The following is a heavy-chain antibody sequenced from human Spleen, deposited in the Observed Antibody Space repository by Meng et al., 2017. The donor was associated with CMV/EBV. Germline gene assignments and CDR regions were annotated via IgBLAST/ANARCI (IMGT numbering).Heavy chain of an antibody. J-gene: IGHJ4*02. D-gene: IGHD3-3*01. Sequence: PFSSYAISWVRQASGQGLEWMGGIIPIFGTANYAQKFQGRVTLTTDESTSTAYMELSSLRSEDTAVYYCARALYYDFWSGYSYYFDYWGQGTLVTVSS. CDR1: PFSSYA. CDR3: ARALYYDFWSGYSYYFDY. V-gene: IGHV1-69*05. CDR2: IIPIFGTA.